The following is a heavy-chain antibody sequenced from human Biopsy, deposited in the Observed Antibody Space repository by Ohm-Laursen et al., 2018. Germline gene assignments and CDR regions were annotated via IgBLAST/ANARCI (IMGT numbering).Heavy chain of an antibody. J-gene: IGHJ4*02. CDR3: ARAYPPPGRRLVVVAGDFDC. D-gene: IGHD2-15*01. V-gene: IGHV3-21*01. CDR2: ISSRSSDI. CDR1: GFIFSTYT. Sequence: SLRLSCAASGFIFSTYTMNWVRQAPGEGLEWVSSISSRSSDIYYADSVKGRFTISRDNAKSSLYLQMNSLRAEDTAVYYCARAYPPPGRRLVVVAGDFDCWGQGTRVTVSS.